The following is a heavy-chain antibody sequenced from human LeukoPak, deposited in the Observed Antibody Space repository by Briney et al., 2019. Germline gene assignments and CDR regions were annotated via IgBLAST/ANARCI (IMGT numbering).Heavy chain of an antibody. CDR2: IRGGGGST. V-gene: IGHV3-23*01. CDR3: AILYSSSPLDY. D-gene: IGHD6-6*01. J-gene: IGHJ4*02. CDR1: GFTFSSYG. Sequence: GGTLRLSCAASGFTFSSYGMSWVRQAPGKGLEWVSAIRGGGGSTYYADSVKGRFTISRDNSKNTLYLQMNSLRAEDTAVYYCAILYSSSPLDYWGQGTLVTVSS.